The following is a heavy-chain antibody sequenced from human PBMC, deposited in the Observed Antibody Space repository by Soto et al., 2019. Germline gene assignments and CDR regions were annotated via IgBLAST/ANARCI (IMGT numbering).Heavy chain of an antibody. CDR3: AIYNSQNYGTPAASSWLHP. CDR2: INPSGDSR. Sequence: GASVKVSCKASGFSFSDYFMNWVRQAPGQGLAWMGIINPSGDSRNYAQKFQGRVTSTRDTSTSTVYMDLGSLRYENTAVYYCAIYNSQNYGTPAASSWLHPWGQGTPVTVSS. CDR1: GFSFSDYF. J-gene: IGHJ5*02. V-gene: IGHV1-46*01. D-gene: IGHD2-15*01.